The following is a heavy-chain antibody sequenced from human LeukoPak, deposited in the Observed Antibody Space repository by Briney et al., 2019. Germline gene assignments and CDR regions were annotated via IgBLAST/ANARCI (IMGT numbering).Heavy chain of an antibody. V-gene: IGHV3-23*01. Sequence: GGSLRFSCAASGFTFSSDAMSWGSQAAGEGLVCVAGISGSGGSAYYGDSVKGRFTMSRDNSTNTLHLQMNSLRAEDTAVYYCAKVSTRSSSLGDAFDIWGQGTMVTVSS. CDR1: GFTFSSDA. J-gene: IGHJ3*02. CDR2: ISGSGGSA. D-gene: IGHD6-13*01. CDR3: AKVSTRSSSLGDAFDI.